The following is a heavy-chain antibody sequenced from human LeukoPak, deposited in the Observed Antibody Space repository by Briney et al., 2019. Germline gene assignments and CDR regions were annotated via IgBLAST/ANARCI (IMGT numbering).Heavy chain of an antibody. D-gene: IGHD3-3*01. V-gene: IGHV3-23*01. CDR1: GFPFSTNA. CDR3: AKAYYGDYYDY. CDR2: ISGSGVTT. Sequence: GGSLRLSCAAPGFPFSTNAMTWVRKAPGKGLEWVSAISGSGVTTYYADSVKGRFTVSRDNSRNTLYLQMNSLRAEDTAVYYCAKAYYGDYYDYWGQGTLVTVSS. J-gene: IGHJ4*02.